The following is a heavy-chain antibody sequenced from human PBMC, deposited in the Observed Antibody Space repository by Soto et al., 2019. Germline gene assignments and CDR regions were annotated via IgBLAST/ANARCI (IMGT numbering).Heavy chain of an antibody. V-gene: IGHV4-39*07. CDR3: ARGSYYYGSGSYYSY. D-gene: IGHD3-10*01. J-gene: IGHJ4*02. Sequence: SETLSLTCTVSGGSISSSSYYWGWIRQPPGKGLEWIGNIYYSGSTYYNPSLKSRVTISVDTSKNQFSLKLSSVTAADTAVYYCARGSYYYGSGSYYSYWGQGTLVTVSS. CDR2: IYYSGST. CDR1: GGSISSSSYY.